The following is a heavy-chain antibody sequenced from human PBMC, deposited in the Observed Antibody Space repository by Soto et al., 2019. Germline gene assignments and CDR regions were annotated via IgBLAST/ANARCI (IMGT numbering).Heavy chain of an antibody. D-gene: IGHD3-3*01. CDR3: AREWSAYDF. CDR2: IYHTGAT. J-gene: IGHJ4*02. V-gene: IGHV4-59*01. CDR1: GDSISAYY. Sequence: QVQLQESGPGLVKPSETLSLTCSVSGDSISAYYWSWIRQPPGKGLEWIGFIYHTGATDYNPSLKSRVTISIDTCQSQRSLRVSSVTPADTAVYYCAREWSAYDFWGQGILVTVSS.